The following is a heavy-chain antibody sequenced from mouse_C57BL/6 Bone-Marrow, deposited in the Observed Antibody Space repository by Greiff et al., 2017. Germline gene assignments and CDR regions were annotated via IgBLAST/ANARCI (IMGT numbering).Heavy chain of an antibody. D-gene: IGHD1-1*01. CDR1: GYAFSSYW. J-gene: IGHJ1*03. V-gene: IGHV1-80*01. Sequence: QVQLQQSGAELVKPGASVKISCKASGYAFSSYWMNWVKQRPGKGLEWIGQIYPGDGDTNYNGKFKGKATLTADKSSSTAYMQLSSLTSEDSAVYVCARDTTVVARYFDVWGTGTTVTVSS. CDR3: ARDTTVVARYFDV. CDR2: IYPGDGDT.